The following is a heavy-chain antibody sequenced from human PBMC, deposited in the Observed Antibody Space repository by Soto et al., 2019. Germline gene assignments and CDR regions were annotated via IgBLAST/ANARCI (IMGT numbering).Heavy chain of an antibody. V-gene: IGHV3-23*01. J-gene: IGHJ4*02. CDR2: ISGSGGST. CDR1: GFTFSSYA. Sequence: GGSLRLSCAASGFTFSSYAMSWVRQAPGKGLEWVSAISGSGGSTYYADSVKGRFTISRDNSKNTLYLQMNSLRAEDTAVYYCAKVFSYFDWLGGGYFDYWGQGTLVTVSS. D-gene: IGHD3-9*01. CDR3: AKVFSYFDWLGGGYFDY.